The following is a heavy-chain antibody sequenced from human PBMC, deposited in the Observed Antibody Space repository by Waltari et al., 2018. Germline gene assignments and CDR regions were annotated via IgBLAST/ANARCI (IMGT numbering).Heavy chain of an antibody. V-gene: IGHV4-38-2*02. CDR3: ARVPYDAFDI. CDR2: IHRSGYT. CDR1: GYSISSGYF. J-gene: IGHJ3*02. Sequence: QVQLQESGPGLVKPSETLSLSCTVSGYSISSGYFWDWVRQPPGKGLEWIASIHRSGYTYYSPSLKSRFTISVDTSKNQFSLKLSSVTAADTAVYYCARVPYDAFDIWGQVTMVIVSS.